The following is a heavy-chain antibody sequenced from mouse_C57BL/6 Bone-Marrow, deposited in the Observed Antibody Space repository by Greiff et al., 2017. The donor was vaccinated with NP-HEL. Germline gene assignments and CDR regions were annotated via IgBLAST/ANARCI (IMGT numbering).Heavy chain of an antibody. J-gene: IGHJ2*01. V-gene: IGHV8-8*01. Sequence: QVTLKVSGPGILQPSQTLSLSCSVSGFSLSTYGMGVGRTRQPPGMGLEWLVHIWWGDDKYYNPVLKTRLTISKDTSKNQVFLKIANVDTADTATYCCATGGFDYWGQGTTLTVSS. CDR3: ATGGFDY. CDR2: IWWGDDK. CDR1: GFSLSTYGMG. D-gene: IGHD4-1*01.